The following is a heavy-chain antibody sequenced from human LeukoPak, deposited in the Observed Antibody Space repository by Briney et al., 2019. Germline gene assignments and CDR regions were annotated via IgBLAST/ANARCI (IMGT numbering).Heavy chain of an antibody. J-gene: IGHJ3*02. Sequence: GSLELSLAASGFPVSSNYMRWGRPAPGKGLEWVSVIYSGGSTYYADSVKGRFTISRDNSKNTLYLQMNSLRAEDTAMYYCAREGDAFDIWGQGTMVTVSS. CDR3: AREGDAFDI. CDR2: IYSGGST. CDR1: GFPVSSNY. V-gene: IGHV3-53*01.